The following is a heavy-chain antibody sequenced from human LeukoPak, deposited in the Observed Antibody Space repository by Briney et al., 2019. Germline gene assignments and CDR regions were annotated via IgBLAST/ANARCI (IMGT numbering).Heavy chain of an antibody. V-gene: IGHV1-18*01. D-gene: IGHD3-22*01. CDR2: ISVYNGNT. Sequence: ASVKVSCKASGYIFTSYGVTWVRQAPGQGLEWMGWISVYNGNTNYAQKLQGRVTMTTDISTSTAYMELRSLRSGDTAVYYCARGMVTAYYYDSSGYYPNHYWGQGTLVTVSS. CDR3: ARGMVTAYYYDSSGYYPNHY. J-gene: IGHJ4*02. CDR1: GYIFTSYG.